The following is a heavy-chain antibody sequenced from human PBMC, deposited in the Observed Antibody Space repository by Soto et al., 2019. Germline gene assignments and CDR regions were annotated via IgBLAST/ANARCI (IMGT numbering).Heavy chain of an antibody. J-gene: IGHJ3*02. D-gene: IGHD6-13*01. Sequence: PGGSLRLSCAASGFTFGSYWMHWVRQAPGKGLVWVSRINSDGSSTSYADSVKGRFTISRDNAKNTLYLQMNSLRAEDTAVYYCARVAADDAFDIWGQGTMVTVSS. CDR2: INSDGSST. CDR1: GFTFGSYW. V-gene: IGHV3-74*01. CDR3: ARVAADDAFDI.